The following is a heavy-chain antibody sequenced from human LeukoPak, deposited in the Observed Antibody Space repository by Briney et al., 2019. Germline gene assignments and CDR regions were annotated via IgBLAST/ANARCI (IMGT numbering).Heavy chain of an antibody. Sequence: QPGGSLRLSCAASGFTFSSYEMNWVRQAPGKGLEWVSYISTSGTFIYYADSVKGRFTISRDNAKNSLYLQMNSLRAEDTAVYYCARGDSSTSPRGYYYDSSSYYWNAFDIWGQGTMVTVSS. D-gene: IGHD3-22*01. CDR2: ISTSGTFI. CDR1: GFTFSSYE. J-gene: IGHJ3*02. CDR3: ARGDSSTSPRGYYYDSSSYYWNAFDI. V-gene: IGHV3-48*03.